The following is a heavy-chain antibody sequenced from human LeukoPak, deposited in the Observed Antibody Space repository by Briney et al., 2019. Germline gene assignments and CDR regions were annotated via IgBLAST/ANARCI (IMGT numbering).Heavy chain of an antibody. Sequence: ASVKVSCKVSGYTLTELSMHWVRQAPGQGLEWMGWINPNSGGTNYAQKFQGRVTMTRDTSISTAYMELSRLRSDDTAVYYCARGRYYDILTGYYPLDYWGQGTLVTVSS. CDR3: ARGRYYDILTGYYPLDY. J-gene: IGHJ4*02. D-gene: IGHD3-9*01. CDR2: INPNSGGT. CDR1: GYTLTELS. V-gene: IGHV1-2*02.